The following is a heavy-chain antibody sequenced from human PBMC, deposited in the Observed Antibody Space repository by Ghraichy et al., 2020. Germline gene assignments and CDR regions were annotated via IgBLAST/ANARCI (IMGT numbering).Heavy chain of an antibody. V-gene: IGHV4-39*01. CDR2: IYYSGST. D-gene: IGHD5-18*01. CDR1: GGSISSSSYY. J-gene: IGHJ3*02. Sequence: SETLSLTCTVSGGSISSSSYYWGWIRQPPGKGLEWIGSIYYSGSTYYNPSLKSRVTISVDTSKNQFSLKLSSVTAADTAVYYCARNSRTVDTAMVNLDAFDIWGQGTMVTVSS. CDR3: ARNSRTVDTAMVNLDAFDI.